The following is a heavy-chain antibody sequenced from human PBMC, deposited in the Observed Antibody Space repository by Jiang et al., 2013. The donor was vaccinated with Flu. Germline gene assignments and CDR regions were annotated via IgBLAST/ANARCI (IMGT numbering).Heavy chain of an antibody. D-gene: IGHD6-13*01. J-gene: IGHJ6*03. CDR1: GGTFSSYG. CDR3: ARRPSSSWRYYYFYMDV. CDR2: IIPTFGTV. Sequence: KASGGTFSSYGISWVRQAPGQGLEWMGGIIPTFGTVDYAQKFQGRVTITADESTNTAYMELSSLTSEDTAVYYCARRPSSSWRYYYFYMDVWGKGTTVTVSS. V-gene: IGHV1-69*01.